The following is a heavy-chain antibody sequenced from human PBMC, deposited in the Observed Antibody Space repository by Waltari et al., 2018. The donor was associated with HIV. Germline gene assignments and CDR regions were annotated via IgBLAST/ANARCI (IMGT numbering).Heavy chain of an antibody. CDR2: INLNGSEK. CDR3: ARGWADY. J-gene: IGHJ4*02. V-gene: IGHV3-7*01. CDR1: GFTFTTYW. Sequence: EVQLVESGGDLVQPGGYLRLYCAVSGFTFTTYWMSWVCQAPGKGLEWVANINLNGSEKYYVDSVKGRFTISRDNAKNSLFLQMNSLRAEDTGIYYCARGWADYWGQGTLVTVSS.